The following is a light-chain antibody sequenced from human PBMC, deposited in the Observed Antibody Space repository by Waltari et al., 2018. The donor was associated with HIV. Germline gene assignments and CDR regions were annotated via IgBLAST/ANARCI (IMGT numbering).Light chain of an antibody. CDR1: QSVSTY. V-gene: IGKV3-11*01. CDR2: DAS. J-gene: IGKJ4*01. Sequence: EIVLTQSPATLSLSPGERATLSCRASQSVSTYLAWYQQKHGQAPRLLIYDASNRATGIPARFSGSGSGTDFTLTISSLEPEHFAIYYCQQRSNWPPVTFGGGTKVEIK. CDR3: QQRSNWPPVT.